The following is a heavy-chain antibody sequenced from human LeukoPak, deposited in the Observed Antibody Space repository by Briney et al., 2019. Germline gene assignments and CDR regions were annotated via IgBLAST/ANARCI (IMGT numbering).Heavy chain of an antibody. V-gene: IGHV3-15*01. CDR1: GFTFSNAW. CDR3: ATEGLDGGGYYVDY. CDR2: FNSKTDGGTT. J-gene: IGHJ4*02. D-gene: IGHD3-22*01. Sequence: GGSLRLSCAASGFTFSNAWMSWVRQAPGKALEWVGRFNSKTDGGTTDYAAPVKGRFTISRDDSKDTLYLQVNSLKTVDTAVYYCATEGLDGGGYYVDYWGQGTLVTVSS.